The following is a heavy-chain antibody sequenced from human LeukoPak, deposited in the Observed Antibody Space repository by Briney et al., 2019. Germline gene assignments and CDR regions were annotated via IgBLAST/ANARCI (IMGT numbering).Heavy chain of an antibody. J-gene: IGHJ4*02. CDR1: GYTFTSYG. D-gene: IGHD6-19*01. V-gene: IGHV1-18*01. CDR3: AGVGEYSSGWTYFDY. Sequence: ASVKVSCKASGYTFTSYGISWVRQAPGQGLEWMGWISAYNGNTNYAQKLQGRVTMTTDTSTSTAYMELRSLRSDDTAVYYCAGVGEYSSGWTYFDYWGQGTLVTVSS. CDR2: ISAYNGNT.